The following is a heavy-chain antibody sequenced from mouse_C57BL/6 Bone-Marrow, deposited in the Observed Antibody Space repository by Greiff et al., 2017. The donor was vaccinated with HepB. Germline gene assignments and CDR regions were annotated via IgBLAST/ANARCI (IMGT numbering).Heavy chain of an antibody. V-gene: IGHV1-11*01. Sequence: SGAELASPGASVTLSCKASGYTFTDHIMNWVNKRPGQGLEWIGRIYPVSGETNYNQKFMGKATLSVDRSSSTVYMVLSSLTSEDPAVYYCVRAPYDYYAMDYWGDGTSVTVSS. CDR1: GYTFTDHI. J-gene: IGHJ4*01. CDR2: IYPVSGET. D-gene: IGHD6-5*01. CDR3: VRAPYDYYAMDY.